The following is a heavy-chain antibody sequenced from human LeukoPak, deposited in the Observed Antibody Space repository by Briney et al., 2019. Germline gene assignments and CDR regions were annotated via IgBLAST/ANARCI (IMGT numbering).Heavy chain of an antibody. Sequence: PGGSLRLSCAASGFTFSGFAMSWVRRTPGKGLEWVSGISGSGDNTLYADSVKGRFTISRDNSKNTLYLEMNSLRAEDTAIYYCARGDDYSDYAGLDFYYYMGVWGKGATVTVSS. CDR2: ISGSGDNT. J-gene: IGHJ6*03. CDR3: ARGDDYSDYAGLDFYYYMGV. CDR1: GFTFSGFA. D-gene: IGHD4-11*01. V-gene: IGHV3-23*01.